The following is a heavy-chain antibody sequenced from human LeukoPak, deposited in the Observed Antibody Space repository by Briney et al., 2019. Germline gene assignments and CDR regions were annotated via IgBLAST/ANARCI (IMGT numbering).Heavy chain of an antibody. V-gene: IGHV1-46*01. CDR1: GYTFTSYY. J-gene: IGHJ4*02. D-gene: IGHD2-15*01. CDR2: INPSGGST. CDR3: LSLGYCSGGSCFDDY. Sequence: ASVTVSCTASGYTFTSYYMHWVRQAPGQGLEWMGIINPSGGSTSYAQKFQGRVTITADESTSTAYMELSSLRSEDTAVYYCLSLGYCSGGSCFDDYWGQGTLVTVSS.